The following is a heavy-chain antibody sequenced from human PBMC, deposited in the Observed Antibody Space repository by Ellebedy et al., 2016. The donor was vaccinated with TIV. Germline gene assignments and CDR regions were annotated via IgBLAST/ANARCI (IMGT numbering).Heavy chain of an antibody. Sequence: GESLKISCAASGFTFSSYAMSWVRQAPGKGLEWVSAISGSGGSTYYADSVKGRFTISRDNAKNSLYLQMISLRAEDTAVYYCARDQGWAVPGTTRFDYWGQGTLVTVSS. D-gene: IGHD6-19*01. J-gene: IGHJ4*02. V-gene: IGHV3-23*01. CDR2: ISGSGGST. CDR3: ARDQGWAVPGTTRFDY. CDR1: GFTFSSYA.